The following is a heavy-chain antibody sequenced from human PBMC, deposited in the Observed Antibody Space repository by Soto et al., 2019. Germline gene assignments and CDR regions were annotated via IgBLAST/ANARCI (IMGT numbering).Heavy chain of an antibody. CDR3: AKDQEMLAPSNFDY. J-gene: IGHJ4*02. CDR2: ISYDGSNK. D-gene: IGHD3-16*01. V-gene: IGHV3-30*18. CDR1: GFTFSSYG. Sequence: GGSLRLSCAASGFTFSSYGMYWVRQAPGKGLEWVAVISYDGSNKYYADSVKGRFTISRDNSKNTLYLQMNSLRAEDTAVYYCAKDQEMLAPSNFDYWGQGTLVTVSS.